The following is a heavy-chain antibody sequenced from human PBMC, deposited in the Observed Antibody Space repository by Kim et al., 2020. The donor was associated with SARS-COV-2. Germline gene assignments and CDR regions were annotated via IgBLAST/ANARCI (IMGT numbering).Heavy chain of an antibody. Sequence: SETLSLTCTVSGYSISSGYYWGWIRQPPGKELEWSVGIYHSGGTSYNTSLKNRAATSVDTSKNQFSLKLSSATAAETAVYYCAGNLPDLWFDGAFDIWGQGTTVTVSP. CDR1: GYSISSGYY. CDR3: AGNLPDLWFDGAFDI. D-gene: IGHD3-10*01. J-gene: IGHJ3*02. V-gene: IGHV4-38-2*02. CDR2: IYHSGGT.